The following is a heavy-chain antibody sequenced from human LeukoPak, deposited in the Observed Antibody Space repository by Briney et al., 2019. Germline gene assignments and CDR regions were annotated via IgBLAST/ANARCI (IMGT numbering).Heavy chain of an antibody. CDR2: IKQDGSEK. CDR1: GSTFDDYG. J-gene: IGHJ4*02. CDR3: ARGYGNYGY. Sequence: PPGRSLGLSCAASGSTFDDYGMSWVRQAPGKGLEWVANIKQDGSEKYYVDSVKGRFTISRDNAKNSLYLQMNSLRAEDTAVYYCARGYGNYGYWGQGTLVTVSS. V-gene: IGHV3-7*01. D-gene: IGHD4-11*01.